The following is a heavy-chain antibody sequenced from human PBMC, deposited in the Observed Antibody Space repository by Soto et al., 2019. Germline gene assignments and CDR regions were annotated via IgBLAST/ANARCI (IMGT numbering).Heavy chain of an antibody. CDR3: ASYRTLGC. CDR2: IKEDGSEK. D-gene: IGHD1-26*01. CDR1: GFTVSNFW. V-gene: IGHV3-7*03. J-gene: IGHJ4*02. Sequence: EVQLVESGGGLVQPGGSLRLSCAASGFTVSNFWMSWVRQAPGKGLERVASIKEDGSEKTYVDSVKGRFTISRDNAQNSLYLQMNRLRVDDAAVNYCASYRTLGCWGQGTPVIVSS.